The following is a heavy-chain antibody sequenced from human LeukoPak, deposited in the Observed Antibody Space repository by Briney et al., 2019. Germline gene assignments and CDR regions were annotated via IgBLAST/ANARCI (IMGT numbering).Heavy chain of an antibody. V-gene: IGHV1-2*02. Sequence: ASVKVSCKASGYTFTGYYIHWVRQAPGQGLEWMAWVNPNSGATNYAQKFQGRVSMTRDTSISTAYMALSRLTSDDTAVYFCARGRFGEWDNWFDPWGQGTLVTVSS. D-gene: IGHD3-10*01. J-gene: IGHJ5*02. CDR3: ARGRFGEWDNWFDP. CDR1: GYTFTGYY. CDR2: VNPNSGAT.